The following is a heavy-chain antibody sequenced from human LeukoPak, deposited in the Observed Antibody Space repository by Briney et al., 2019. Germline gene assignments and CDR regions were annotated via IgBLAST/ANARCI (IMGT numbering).Heavy chain of an antibody. CDR1: GGTFSSYA. CDR2: IIPIFGTA. V-gene: IGHV1-69*13. Sequence: SVKVSCKASGGTFSSYAISWVRQAPGQGLEWMGGIIPIFGTANYAQKFQGRVTITADESTSTAYMELSSLRAEDTAVYYCARDSNPPRRYYDSSGPSAFDIWGQGAMVTVSS. J-gene: IGHJ3*02. CDR3: ARDSNPPRRYYDSSGPSAFDI. D-gene: IGHD3-22*01.